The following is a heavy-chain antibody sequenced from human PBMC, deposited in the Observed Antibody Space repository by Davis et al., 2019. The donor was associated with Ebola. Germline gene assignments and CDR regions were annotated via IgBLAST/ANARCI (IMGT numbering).Heavy chain of an antibody. CDR3: ARAQYSSSSVFDP. Sequence: GESLKISCAASCFPFRSYCMHWVRQAPGKGLEWVAVIWYDGSNKYYADSVKGRFTISRDNSKNTLYLQMNSLRAEDTAVYYCARAQYSSSSVFDPWGQGTLVTVSS. CDR1: CFPFRSYC. D-gene: IGHD6-6*01. CDR2: IWYDGSNK. V-gene: IGHV3-33*01. J-gene: IGHJ5*02.